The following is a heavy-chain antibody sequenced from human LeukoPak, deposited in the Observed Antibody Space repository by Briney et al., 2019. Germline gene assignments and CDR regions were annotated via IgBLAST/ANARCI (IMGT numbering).Heavy chain of an antibody. V-gene: IGHV1-69*01. J-gene: IGHJ4*02. D-gene: IGHD3-10*01. CDR3: AREKENGSGSFPLDY. CDR2: SIPIFGTA. Sequence: SVKVSCKASGGTFSSYAISWVRQAPGQGLEWMGGSIPIFGTANYAQKFQGRVTITADEFTSTAYMELSSLRSEDTAVYYCAREKENGSGSFPLDYWGQGTLVTVSS. CDR1: GGTFSSYA.